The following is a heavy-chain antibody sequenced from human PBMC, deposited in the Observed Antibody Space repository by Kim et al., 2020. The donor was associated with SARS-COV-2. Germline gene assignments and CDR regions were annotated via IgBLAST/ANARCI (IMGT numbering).Heavy chain of an antibody. V-gene: IGHV3-53*04. J-gene: IGHJ3*01. CDR1: GFSVSTNY. CDR3: ARGTEDSNGYYVYAFDV. D-gene: IGHD3-22*01. CDR2: IYSGGSI. Sequence: GGSLRLSCAASGFSVSTNYMTWVRQAPGRGLEWVSVIYSGGSINYADSVKGRFTISRHNSQNTLYLQMNSLRAEDTAVYYCARGTEDSNGYYVYAFDVWGQGTMVTVSS.